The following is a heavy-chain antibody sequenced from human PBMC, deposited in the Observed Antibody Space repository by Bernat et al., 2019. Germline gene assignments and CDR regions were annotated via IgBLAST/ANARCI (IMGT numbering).Heavy chain of an antibody. J-gene: IGHJ4*02. Sequence: EVQLLESGGGLVQPGGSLRLSCAASGFTLGRDDVNLVRQAPGKGLGWVSGIGGSRPNTFYADSVRCRFTISRDISKNTLYLQIDSLRAEDTAVYFCAKVNWNDASGFWGPGTLVTVSS. CDR2: IGGSRPNT. D-gene: IGHD1-1*01. CDR3: AKVNWNDASGF. CDR1: GFTLGRDD. V-gene: IGHV3-23*01.